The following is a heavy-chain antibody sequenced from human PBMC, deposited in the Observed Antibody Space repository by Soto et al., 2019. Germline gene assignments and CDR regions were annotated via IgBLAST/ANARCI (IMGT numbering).Heavy chain of an antibody. CDR2: INSDGSST. J-gene: IGHJ6*03. D-gene: IGHD2-15*01. Sequence: EVQLVESGGGLVQPGGSLRLSCAASGFTFSSYWMHWVRQAPGKGLVWVSRINSDGSSTSYADSVKGRFTISRDNAKNTLYLQMNSLRAEDTAVYYCARAVDYCSGGSCYSRYYMDVWGKGTTVTVS. CDR3: ARAVDYCSGGSCYSRYYMDV. V-gene: IGHV3-74*01. CDR1: GFTFSSYW.